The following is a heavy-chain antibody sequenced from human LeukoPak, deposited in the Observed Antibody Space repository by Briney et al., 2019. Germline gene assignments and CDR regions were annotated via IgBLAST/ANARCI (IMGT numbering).Heavy chain of an antibody. J-gene: IGHJ6*03. Sequence: PSETLSLTCTVSGGSISSGSYYWSWIRQPAGKGLEWIGRIYTSGSTNYNPSLKSRVTISVDTSKNQFSLKLSSVTAADTAVYYCARDKHNYDILTGTYYYYMDVWGKGTTATISS. CDR2: IYTSGST. V-gene: IGHV4-61*02. D-gene: IGHD3-9*01. CDR3: ARDKHNYDILTGTYYYYMDV. CDR1: GGSISSGSYY.